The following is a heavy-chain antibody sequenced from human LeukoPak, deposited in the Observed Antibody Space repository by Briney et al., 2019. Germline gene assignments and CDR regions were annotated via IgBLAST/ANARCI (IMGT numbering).Heavy chain of an antibody. CDR3: AREGLPYDSSGYDY. J-gene: IGHJ4*02. CDR1: GYTFTGYY. V-gene: IGHV1-2*02. Sequence: GASVKVSCKASGYTFTGYYMHWVRQAPGQGLEWMGWINPNSGGTNYAQKFQGRVTMTRDTSISTAYMELSRLRSDDTAVYYCAREGLPYDSSGYDYWGQGTLVTVSS. D-gene: IGHD3-22*01. CDR2: INPNSGGT.